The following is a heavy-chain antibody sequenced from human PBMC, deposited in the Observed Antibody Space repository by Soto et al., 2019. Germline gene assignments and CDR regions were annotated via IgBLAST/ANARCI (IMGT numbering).Heavy chain of an antibody. Sequence: GASVKVSCKASGGTFSSYAISWVRQAPGQGLEWMGGIIPIFGTANYAQKFQGRVTITADESTSTAYMELSSLRSEDTAVYYCARTKVGGRYWYFDLWGRGTLVTVSS. D-gene: IGHD1-26*01. CDR3: ARTKVGGRYWYFDL. J-gene: IGHJ2*01. CDR1: GGTFSSYA. CDR2: IIPIFGTA. V-gene: IGHV1-69*13.